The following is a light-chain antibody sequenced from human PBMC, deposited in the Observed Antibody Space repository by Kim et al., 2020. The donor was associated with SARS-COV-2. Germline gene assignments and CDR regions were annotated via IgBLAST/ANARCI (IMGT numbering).Light chain of an antibody. CDR3: QVWDSSSDRVWV. CDR1: NIGSKS. V-gene: IGLV3-21*04. CDR2: YDS. Sequence: SYELTQPPSVSVAPGKTARITCGGNNIGSKSVHWYQQKPGQAPVLVIYYDSDRPSGIPERFSGSNSGNTATLTISRVEAGDEADYYCQVWDSSSDRVWVF. J-gene: IGLJ3*02.